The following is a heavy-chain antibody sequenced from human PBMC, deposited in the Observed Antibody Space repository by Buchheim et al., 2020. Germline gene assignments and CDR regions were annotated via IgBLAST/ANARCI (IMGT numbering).Heavy chain of an antibody. Sequence: QVQLQQWGAGLLKPSETLSLTCAVYGGSFSGYYWSWIRQPPGKGLEWIGEINHSGSTNYNPSLKSRVTISVDTSKNQFSLKLSSVTAADTAVYYCARGVLTYGGNPLFDYWGQGTL. CDR1: GGSFSGYY. CDR2: INHSGST. D-gene: IGHD4-23*01. V-gene: IGHV4-34*01. J-gene: IGHJ4*02. CDR3: ARGVLTYGGNPLFDY.